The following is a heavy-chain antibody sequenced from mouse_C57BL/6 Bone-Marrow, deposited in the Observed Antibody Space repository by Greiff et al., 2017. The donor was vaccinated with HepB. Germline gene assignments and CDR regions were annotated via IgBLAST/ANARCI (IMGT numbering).Heavy chain of an antibody. D-gene: IGHD1-1*01. J-gene: IGHJ2*01. V-gene: IGHV1-82*01. CDR2: IYPGDGDT. Sequence: QVQLQQSGPELVKPGASVKISCKASGYAFSSSWMNWVKQRPGKGLEWIGRIYPGDGDTNYNGKFKGKATLTADKSSSTAYMQLSSLTSEDSAVYFCARSSTVVAEGFDYWGQGTTLTVSS. CDR3: ARSSTVVAEGFDY. CDR1: GYAFSSSW.